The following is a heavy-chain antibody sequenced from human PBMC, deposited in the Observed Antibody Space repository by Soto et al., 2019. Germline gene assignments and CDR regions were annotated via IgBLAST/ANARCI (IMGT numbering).Heavy chain of an antibody. CDR2: IRPGGDST. CDR3: TTHEEGAPWAGGLDS. J-gene: IGHJ5*01. D-gene: IGHD1-26*01. V-gene: IGHV3-23*01. CDR1: GFRFRTRA. Sequence: GGSLRLSCAASGFRFRTRAMSWVRQAPGKGLEWVASIRPGGDSTYYADSVKGRFAVSRDNSNVTLYLQMDSLRVEDTAIYYCTTHEEGAPWAGGLDSWGQGTLVTVSS.